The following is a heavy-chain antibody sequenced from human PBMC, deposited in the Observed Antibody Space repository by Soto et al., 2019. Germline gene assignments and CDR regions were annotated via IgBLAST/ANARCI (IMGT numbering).Heavy chain of an antibody. CDR1: GYTFTSYG. CDR2: ISPLKGRT. V-gene: IGHV1-18*04. Sequence: QVQLVQSGPDLKRPGASMKVSCKASGYTFTSYGIRWVRQAPGQGLEWMAWISPLKGRTQYSQKAQGRVTLSTDTSSNTAYMEMTTLRVDDTAVYDCAMDYGDRPEYFKHWGQGTLVTVS. J-gene: IGHJ1*01. D-gene: IGHD4-17*01. CDR3: AMDYGDRPEYFKH.